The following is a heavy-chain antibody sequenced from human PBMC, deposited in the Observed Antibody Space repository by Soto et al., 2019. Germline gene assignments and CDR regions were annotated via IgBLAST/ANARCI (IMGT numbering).Heavy chain of an antibody. CDR2: ISYDGSNK. J-gene: IGHJ4*02. CDR3: ARGYGSGSSYYFDY. V-gene: IGHV3-30*03. D-gene: IGHD3-10*01. Sequence: QVQLVESGGGVVQPGTSQTLSCAASGFTFSIFGMHWVRQAPGKGLEWVAVISYDGSNKYYADSVKGRFTISRDNSKNTLYLQMNGLRAEDTAVYYCARGYGSGSSYYFDYWGQGTLVTVSS. CDR1: GFTFSIFG.